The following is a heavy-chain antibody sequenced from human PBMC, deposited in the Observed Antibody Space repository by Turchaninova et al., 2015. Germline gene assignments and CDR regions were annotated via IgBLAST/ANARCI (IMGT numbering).Heavy chain of an antibody. Sequence: VQLVQSGAEVKKPGSSVKVPCRRSGGPSSSYANSWVRQAPGQGLGWRGGINPIFGTANYAQKFQGRVTITADESTSTAYMELSSLRSEDTAVYYCARDPEMATITGPDYYYGMDVWGQGTTVTVSS. CDR2: INPIFGTA. J-gene: IGHJ6*02. D-gene: IGHD5-24*01. V-gene: IGHV1-69*01. CDR1: GGPSSSYA. CDR3: ARDPEMATITGPDYYYGMDV.